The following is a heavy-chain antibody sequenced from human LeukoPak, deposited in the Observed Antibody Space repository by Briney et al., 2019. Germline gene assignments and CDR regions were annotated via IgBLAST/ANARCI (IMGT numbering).Heavy chain of an antibody. CDR3: ARDLLAYCSGGTCPFRY. Sequence: ASVKVSCKASGYTFTSYGITWVRQAPGQGLEWMGWISAYNGNTNYAQKLQGRVTMTTDTSTSTAYMELRSLRSDDTAVYYCARDLLAYCSGGTCPFRYWGQGTLVTVSS. CDR1: GYTFTSYG. V-gene: IGHV1-18*01. CDR2: ISAYNGNT. D-gene: IGHD2-15*01. J-gene: IGHJ4*02.